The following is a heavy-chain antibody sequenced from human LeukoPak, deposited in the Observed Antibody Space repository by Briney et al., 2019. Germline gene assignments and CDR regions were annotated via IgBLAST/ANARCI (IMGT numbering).Heavy chain of an antibody. V-gene: IGHV1-24*01. CDR1: GHTLTELS. CDR2: FDPGDGER. Sequence: ASVKVSCKVSGHTLTELSIHWVRQAPGKGLEWMGRFDPGDGERAYAQRLQGRVSMTEDTSTDTAYMDLRSLRSEDTAMYYCVTDRGAINAFDIWGQGTMVTVSS. J-gene: IGHJ3*02. CDR3: VTDRGAINAFDI. D-gene: IGHD2-15*01.